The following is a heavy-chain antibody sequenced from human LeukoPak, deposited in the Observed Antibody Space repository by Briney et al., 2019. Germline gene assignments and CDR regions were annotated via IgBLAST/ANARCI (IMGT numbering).Heavy chain of an antibody. V-gene: IGHV1-18*01. CDR2: ISTYNGNT. D-gene: IGHD3-10*01. CDR3: ARDHSIYFYGSGSFADY. J-gene: IGHJ4*02. CDR1: GYRFTNYG. Sequence: ASVKVSCKASGYRFTNYGISWVRQAAGQGLEWMGWISTYNGNTNYPENLQGRVTLTTDTSTSTVYMELRSLRSDDTAVYYCARDHSIYFYGSGSFADYWGQGNLVTVSS.